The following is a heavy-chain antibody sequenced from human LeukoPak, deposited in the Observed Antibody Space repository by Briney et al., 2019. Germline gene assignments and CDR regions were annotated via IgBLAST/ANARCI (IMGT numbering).Heavy chain of an antibody. CDR2: IYHSGST. D-gene: IGHD3-10*02. V-gene: IGHV4-38-2*02. J-gene: IGHJ5*02. CDR1: GYSISSGYY. Sequence: PSETLSLTCTVSGYSISSGYYWGWIRQPPGKGLEWIGSIYHSGSTYYNPSLKSRVTISVDTSKNQFSLKLSSVTAADPAVYYCARASLVPYNWFDPWGPGTLVTVAS. CDR3: ARASLVPYNWFDP.